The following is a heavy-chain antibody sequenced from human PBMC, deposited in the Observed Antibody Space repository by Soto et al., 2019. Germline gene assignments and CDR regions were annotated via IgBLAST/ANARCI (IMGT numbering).Heavy chain of an antibody. CDR2: IIPIFGTA. J-gene: IGHJ3*02. CDR3: ARETDYVWGSYRHDAFDI. D-gene: IGHD3-16*02. Sequence: ASVKVSCKASGGTFSSYAISWVRQAPGQGLEWMGGIIPIFGTANYAQKFQGRVTITADKSTSTAYMELSSLRSEDTAVYYCARETDYVWGSYRHDAFDIWGQGTMVTVSS. CDR1: GGTFSSYA. V-gene: IGHV1-69*06.